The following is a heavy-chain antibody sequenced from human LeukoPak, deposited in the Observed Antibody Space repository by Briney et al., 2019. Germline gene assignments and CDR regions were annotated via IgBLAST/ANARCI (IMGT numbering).Heavy chain of an antibody. CDR2: IYHSGST. J-gene: IGHJ4*02. D-gene: IGHD6-19*01. CDR1: GGSISSSNW. V-gene: IGHV4-4*02. Sequence: SGTLSLTCAVSGGSISSSNWWSWVRQPPGKGLEWIGEIYHSGSTNYNPSLKSRVTISVDTSKNQFSLKLSSVTAADTAVYYCARGHSSGWYRLEYYFDYWGQGTLVTVSS. CDR3: ARGHSSGWYRLEYYFDY.